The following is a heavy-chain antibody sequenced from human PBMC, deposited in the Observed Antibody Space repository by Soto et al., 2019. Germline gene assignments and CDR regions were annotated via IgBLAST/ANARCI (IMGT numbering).Heavy chain of an antibody. CDR1: GFTFSTYS. CDR3: ARHGVVPAGVMEV. Sequence: VGSLRLSCAASGFTFSTYSMNWVRQAPGKGLEWVSYISSSSSTIYYADSVKGRFTISRDNAKKSLYLQMNSLRAEDTAVYYCARHGVVPAGVMEVWGKGPTVTVSP. J-gene: IGHJ6*04. CDR2: ISSSSSTI. V-gene: IGHV3-48*01. D-gene: IGHD2-2*01.